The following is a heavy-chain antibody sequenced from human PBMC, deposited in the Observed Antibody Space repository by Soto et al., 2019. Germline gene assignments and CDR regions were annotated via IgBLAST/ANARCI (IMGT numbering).Heavy chain of an antibody. J-gene: IGHJ4*02. CDR2: IIPIFGTA. CDR3: ARGAREPPQGGFDY. D-gene: IGHD1-26*01. Sequence: QVQLVQSGAEVKKPGSSVKVSCKASGGTFSGYAISWVRQAPGQGLEWMGGIIPIFGTANYAQKFQGRVTITADESTSTAYMELSSLRSEDTAVYYCARGAREPPQGGFDYWGQGTLVTVSS. CDR1: GGTFSGYA. V-gene: IGHV1-69*01.